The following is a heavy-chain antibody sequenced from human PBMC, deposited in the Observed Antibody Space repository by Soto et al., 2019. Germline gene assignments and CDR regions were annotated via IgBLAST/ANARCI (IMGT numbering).Heavy chain of an antibody. V-gene: IGHV5-51*01. CDR3: ARAEYFFDGSAFYFDH. Sequence: GESLKISCKGSGYSFTSYWIGWVRQMPGKGLEWMGIIYPGDSDTRYSPSFQGQVTISADKSISTAYLQWSSLKASDTAMYYCARAEYFFDGSAFYFDHWGQGTLVTVSS. CDR2: IYPGDSDT. J-gene: IGHJ4*02. CDR1: GYSFTSYW. D-gene: IGHD3-22*01.